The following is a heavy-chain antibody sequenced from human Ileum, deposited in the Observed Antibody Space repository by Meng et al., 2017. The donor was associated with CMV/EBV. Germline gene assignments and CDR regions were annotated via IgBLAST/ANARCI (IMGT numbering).Heavy chain of an antibody. CDR3: ARDLTNKWFYY. J-gene: IGHJ4*02. D-gene: IGHD1-26*01. CDR2: MYFSGIA. V-gene: IGHV4-39*07. CDR1: GAPIGSGSHS. Sequence: QRLGHGPVLLKPAATLSLPCTASGAPIGSGSHSWDWFRQPPGKRLEWIGSMYFSGIADYNPSLKSRVTISLHATQKQFSLRLTSVTAADSAVYFCARDLTNKWFYYWGQGTLVTVSS.